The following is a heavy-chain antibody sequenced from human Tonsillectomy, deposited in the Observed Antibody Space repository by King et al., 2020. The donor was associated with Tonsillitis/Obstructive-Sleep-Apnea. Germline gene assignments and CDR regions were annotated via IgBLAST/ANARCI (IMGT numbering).Heavy chain of an antibody. CDR2: INHSGST. J-gene: IGHJ4*01. V-gene: IGHV4-34*01. Sequence: VQLQQWGAGLLKPSETLSLTCAVYGGSFSGYYWSWIRQPPGKGLEWIGEINHSGSTNYNPSLKSRVTISVDTSKNQFSLKLRSVTAADTAVYYCARSSGFLEDLDYWGQGTLVTVSS. D-gene: IGHD3-3*01. CDR3: ARSSGFLEDLDY. CDR1: GGSFSGYY.